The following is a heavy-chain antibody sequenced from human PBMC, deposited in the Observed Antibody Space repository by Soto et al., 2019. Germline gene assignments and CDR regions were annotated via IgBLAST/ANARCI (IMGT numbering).Heavy chain of an antibody. CDR3: AGMTSQGIMDV. D-gene: IGHD2-21*01. V-gene: IGHV1-3*01. CDR1: GYTFTKYA. J-gene: IGHJ6*04. CDR2: INAGNGNT. Sequence: GASVKVSCKASGYTFTKYAMHWVRQAPGQRLEWMGWINAGNGNTQHSQKFQGRVTITRDTSASTAYMELSSLRSEDTAVYYCAGMTSQGIMDVWGKGTTVTVSS.